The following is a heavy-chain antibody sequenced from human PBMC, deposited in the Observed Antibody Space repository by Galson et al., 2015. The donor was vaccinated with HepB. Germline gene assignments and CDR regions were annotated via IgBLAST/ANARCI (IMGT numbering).Heavy chain of an antibody. D-gene: IGHD6-25*01. CDR2: ISLSSTTI. J-gene: IGHJ5*02. CDR3: ARAALGWIGP. CDR1: GFTFSDYY. V-gene: IGHV3-11*01. Sequence: SLRLSCAASGFTFSDYYMSWIRQAPGKGLEWVSYISLSSTTIYYADSVKGRFTTSRDNAKNSLYLQMNGLRVEDTAVYYCARAALGWIGPWGQGTLVTVSS.